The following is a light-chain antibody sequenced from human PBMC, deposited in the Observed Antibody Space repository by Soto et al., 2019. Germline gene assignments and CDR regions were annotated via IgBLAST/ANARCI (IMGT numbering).Light chain of an antibody. J-gene: IGKJ3*01. Sequence: DVQMTQTPSSLSASVGDRVILTCRASQSIGNWLAWYQQKPGKAPKLLIYKASSLESGVPTRFSGSGSGTDFTLAISSLQPEDFANYYCQQYNSYVFGPGTKVDNK. CDR2: KAS. CDR3: QQYNSYV. CDR1: QSIGNW. V-gene: IGKV1-5*03.